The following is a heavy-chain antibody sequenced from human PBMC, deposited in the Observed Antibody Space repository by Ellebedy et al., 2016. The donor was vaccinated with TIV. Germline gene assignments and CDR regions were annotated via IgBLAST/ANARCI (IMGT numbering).Heavy chain of an antibody. CDR3: ARDIPTFDAFDI. D-gene: IGHD2-21*01. V-gene: IGHV4-61*01. J-gene: IGHJ3*02. CDR1: GGSISSSSYY. Sequence: SETLSLTXTVSGGSISSSSYYWSWIRQPPGKGLEWIGYIYYSGSTNYNPSLKSRVTISVDTSKNQFSLKLSSVTAADTAVYYCARDIPTFDAFDIWGQGTMVTVSS. CDR2: IYYSGST.